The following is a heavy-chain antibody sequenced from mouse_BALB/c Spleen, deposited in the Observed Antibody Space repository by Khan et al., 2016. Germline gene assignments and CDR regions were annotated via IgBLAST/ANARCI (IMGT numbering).Heavy chain of an antibody. CDR1: GYTFTNYG. J-gene: IGHJ4*01. V-gene: IGHV9-1*02. Sequence: QIQLVQSGPELKKPGETVKISCKASGYTFTNYGMNWVKQAPGKGLKWMGWINTYTGEPTYADDFKGRFAFSLETSASTAYLQINNLKNEDMATYFCVRWGGNYDAMDYWGQGTSVTVSS. CDR2: INTYTGEP. CDR3: VRWGGNYDAMDY. D-gene: IGHD1-1*02.